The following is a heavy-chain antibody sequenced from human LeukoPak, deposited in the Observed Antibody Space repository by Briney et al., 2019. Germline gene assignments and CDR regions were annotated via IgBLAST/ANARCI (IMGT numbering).Heavy chain of an antibody. CDR2: MNPNSGKT. CDR3: ARGRPGLASAGTYDF. V-gene: IGHV1-8*01. Sequence: ASVTVSCKASGYTFTISDINWVRQAPGQGLEWMGWMNPNSGKTGSARKFQGRVAMTKNISISTAYIEVSSLGYEDTATYYCARGRPGLASAGTYDFWGQGTLITVSS. CDR1: GYTFTISD. J-gene: IGHJ4*02. D-gene: IGHD6-13*01.